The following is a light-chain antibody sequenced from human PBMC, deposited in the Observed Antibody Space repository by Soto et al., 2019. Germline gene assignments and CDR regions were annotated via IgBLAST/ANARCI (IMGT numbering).Light chain of an antibody. V-gene: IGKV1-9*01. CDR3: QQARGT. CDR1: QGISSY. J-gene: IGKJ4*01. CDR2: AAS. Sequence: DIQLTQSPSFLSASVGDRVTITCRASQGISSYLAWYQQKPGKAPKLLIYAASTLQSGVPSRFSGSGSGTEFTITISSLQPEDFATYYGQQARGTFGGGTKVEIK.